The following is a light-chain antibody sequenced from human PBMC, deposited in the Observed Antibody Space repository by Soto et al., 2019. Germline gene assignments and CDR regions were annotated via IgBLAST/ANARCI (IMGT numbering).Light chain of an antibody. J-gene: IGKJ1*01. V-gene: IGKV3-15*01. CDR1: QSVGSN. CDR3: QQYSHWPPET. CDR2: DTS. Sequence: EIVMTQSPATLSVYPVERVTLSCMASQSVGSNLSWYQQEACQAPRLLIYDTSTRATGIPARFSASGSGTEFTLTIRSLQYEDFAIYYCQQYSHWPPETFGQGTKVDNK.